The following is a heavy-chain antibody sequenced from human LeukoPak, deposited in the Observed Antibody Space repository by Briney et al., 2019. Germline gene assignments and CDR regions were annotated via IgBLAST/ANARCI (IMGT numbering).Heavy chain of an antibody. CDR1: GFTFSSYG. V-gene: IGHV3-30*18. J-gene: IGHJ6*02. Sequence: PGRSLRLSCAASGFTFSSYGMHWVRQAPGKGLEWVALISYDGDNKYYADSVKGRFTISRDDSKNTLFLQMNSLRPDDTAVYYCAKCAGTGLHHYYGMDVWGQGTTVTVSS. CDR3: AKCAGTGLHHYYGMDV. CDR2: ISYDGDNK. D-gene: IGHD3-10*01.